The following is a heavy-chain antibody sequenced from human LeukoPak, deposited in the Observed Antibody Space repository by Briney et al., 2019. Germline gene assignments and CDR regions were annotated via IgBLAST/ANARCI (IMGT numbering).Heavy chain of an antibody. D-gene: IGHD3-22*01. CDR3: TKDYYDSSGYYYRYYYYYMDV. CDR1: GFTFSSYA. J-gene: IGHJ6*03. V-gene: IGHV3-23*01. Sequence: SGGSLRLSCAASGFTFSSYARSWVRQAPGKGLEWVSAISGSGGSTYYADSVKGRFPISRDNSKNTLYLQMNSLRAEDTPVYYCTKDYYDSSGYYYRYYYYYMDVWGKGTTVTVSS. CDR2: ISGSGGST.